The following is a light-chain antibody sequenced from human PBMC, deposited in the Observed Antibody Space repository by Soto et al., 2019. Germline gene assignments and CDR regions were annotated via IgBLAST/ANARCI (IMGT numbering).Light chain of an antibody. CDR1: QSVNSN. J-gene: IGKJ1*01. CDR3: QQSNNWPKT. Sequence: EIVMTQSPATLYVSPGETATLSCRASQSVNSNFAWYQQKPGQAPRLLISDASTRAAGLPARFSGSGSGTDFTLTISSFQSEDFAVYFGQQSNNWPKTFGQGTMVEIK. CDR2: DAS. V-gene: IGKV3-15*01.